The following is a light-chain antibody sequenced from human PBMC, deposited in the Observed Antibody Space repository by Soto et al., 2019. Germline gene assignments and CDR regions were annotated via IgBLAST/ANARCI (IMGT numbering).Light chain of an antibody. CDR1: QSVGNS. Sequence: EIVLTQSPATLSLSPGERATLSCRASQSVGNSFAWYQLKPGQAPRLLIYDASKRATGIPARFSGSGSGTDFTLTISNLEPEDFAFYSCQQRRNWPLTFGGGTKVEIK. V-gene: IGKV3-11*01. CDR2: DAS. J-gene: IGKJ4*01. CDR3: QQRRNWPLT.